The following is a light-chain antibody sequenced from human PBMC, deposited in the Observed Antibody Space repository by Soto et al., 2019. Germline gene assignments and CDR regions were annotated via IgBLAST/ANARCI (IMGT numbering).Light chain of an antibody. J-gene: IGKJ4*01. CDR1: QGIRND. V-gene: IGKV1-6*01. CDR2: SAS. CDR3: LQDDAYPLT. Sequence: AIQMTQSPSSLSASVGDRVTITCRASQGIRNDLGWYQQKPGKAPKLLIYSASTLHSGVPSRFSGSGSGTEFTLTTSNLQPEDFATYYCLQDDAYPLTFGGGTKVEIK.